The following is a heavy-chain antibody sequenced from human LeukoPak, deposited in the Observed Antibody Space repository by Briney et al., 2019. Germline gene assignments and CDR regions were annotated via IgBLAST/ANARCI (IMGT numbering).Heavy chain of an antibody. V-gene: IGHV3-33*08. J-gene: IGHJ4*02. Sequence: GGSLRLSCAASGFTFSDYAMHWVRQAPGKGLEWVAVIWYDGSNKYYADSVKGRFTISRDNSKNTLYLQMNSLRAEDTAVYYCAREYCSSTSCYGFDYWGQGTLVTVSS. CDR1: GFTFSDYA. D-gene: IGHD2-2*01. CDR2: IWYDGSNK. CDR3: AREYCSSTSCYGFDY.